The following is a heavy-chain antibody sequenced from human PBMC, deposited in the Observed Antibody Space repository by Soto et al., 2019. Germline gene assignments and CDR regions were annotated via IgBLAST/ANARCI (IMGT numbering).Heavy chain of an antibody. D-gene: IGHD2-15*01. CDR3: ARGGGYCSGGSCYSGPYYYGMDV. CDR1: GGTFSSYA. V-gene: IGHV1-69*01. Sequence: QVQLVQSGAEVKKPGSSVKVSCKASGGTFSSYAISWVRQAPGQGLEWMGGIIPIFGTANYAQKFQGRVTITADESTSTAYMELSSLRSEYTAVYYCARGGGYCSGGSCYSGPYYYGMDVWGQGTTVTVSS. CDR2: IIPIFGTA. J-gene: IGHJ6*02.